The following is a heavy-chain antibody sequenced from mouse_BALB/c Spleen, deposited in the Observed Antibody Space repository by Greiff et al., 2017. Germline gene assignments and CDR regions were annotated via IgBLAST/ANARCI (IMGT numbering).Heavy chain of an antibody. CDR1: GFSLSTSGMG. J-gene: IGHJ4*01. CDR2: IYWDDDK. D-gene: IGHD1-1*01. V-gene: IGHV8-12*01. Sequence: QVTLKVCGPGILQPSQTLSLTCSFSGFSLSTSGMGVSWIRQPSGKGLEWLAHIYWDDDKRYNPSLKSRLTISKDTSSNQVFLKITSVDTADTATYYCARRESTVVADYAMDYWGQGTSVTVSS. CDR3: ARRESTVVADYAMDY.